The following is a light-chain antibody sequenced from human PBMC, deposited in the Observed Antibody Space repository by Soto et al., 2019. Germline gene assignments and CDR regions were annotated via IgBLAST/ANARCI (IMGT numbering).Light chain of an antibody. CDR3: QSFDSSLNAWV. Sequence: QAVVTQPPSVSGAPGQRVTVSCSGSRSNLGAGYDVHWYQLLPGTAPKLLIYGNSNRPSGVPNRFSGSKSGTSASLAITGLQAEDESHYFCQSFDSSLNAWVFGGGTKVTVL. CDR1: RSNLGAGYD. V-gene: IGLV1-40*01. CDR2: GNS. J-gene: IGLJ3*02.